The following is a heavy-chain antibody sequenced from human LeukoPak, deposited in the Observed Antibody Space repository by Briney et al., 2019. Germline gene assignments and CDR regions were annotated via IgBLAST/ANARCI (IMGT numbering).Heavy chain of an antibody. J-gene: IGHJ3*02. Sequence: PGGSLRLSCAASGFTFSSYWMSWVRQAPGKGLEWVANIKQEGSEKYYVDSVKGRFTISRDNAKNSLYLQMNSLRAEDTAVYYCARVIGADLDPEGAFDIWGQGTMVTVSS. CDR2: IKQEGSEK. D-gene: IGHD3/OR15-3a*01. CDR3: ARVIGADLDPEGAFDI. CDR1: GFTFSSYW. V-gene: IGHV3-7*01.